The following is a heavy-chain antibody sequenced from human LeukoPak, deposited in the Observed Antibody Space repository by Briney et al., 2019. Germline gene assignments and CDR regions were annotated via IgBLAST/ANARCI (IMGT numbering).Heavy chain of an antibody. D-gene: IGHD2-2*01. CDR1: GVSVSDGRYY. V-gene: IGHV4-31*03. CDR2: KYYSGSA. CDR3: ETPYCSSISCLDVFNM. J-gene: IGHJ3*02. Sequence: KPSQTLSLTCSVSGVSVSDGRYYWTWIRQHPGKGLEWIGYKYYSGSAKYNPSLKSRLTISIDPSKNQFSLHLSSVTAADTATYYCETPYCSSISCLDVFNMWGQGTRVTVSS.